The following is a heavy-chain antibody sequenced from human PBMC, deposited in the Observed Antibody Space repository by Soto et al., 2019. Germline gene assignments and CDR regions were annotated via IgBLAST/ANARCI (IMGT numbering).Heavy chain of an antibody. CDR2: ISHDGSEK. D-gene: IGHD2-15*01. CDR1: GFIFSNYG. V-gene: IGHV3-30*03. Sequence: QVQLVESGGGVVQPWRSLRLSCAASGFIFSNYGMHWVRQAPGRGLEWVATISHDGSEKFYADSVKGRFNISREASKNSLYVQKNSLRFEHTAVYYCVTDLNVPQSSDWCQGTLVTVSS. CDR3: VTDLNVPQSSD. J-gene: IGHJ4*02.